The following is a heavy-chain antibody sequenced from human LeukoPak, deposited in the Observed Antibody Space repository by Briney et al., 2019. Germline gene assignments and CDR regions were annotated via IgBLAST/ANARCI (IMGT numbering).Heavy chain of an antibody. D-gene: IGHD6-19*01. V-gene: IGHV3-21*01. Sequence: PGGSLRLSCAASGFPFSDYYMNWVRQAPGKGLEWVSAISSSSTYIYYADSVKGRFTISRDNAKESMFLQMNSLRAEEMAVYYCVRWGEEAGMDRWGQGTLVTVSS. J-gene: IGHJ5*02. CDR1: GFPFSDYY. CDR3: VRWGEEAGMDR. CDR2: ISSSSTYI.